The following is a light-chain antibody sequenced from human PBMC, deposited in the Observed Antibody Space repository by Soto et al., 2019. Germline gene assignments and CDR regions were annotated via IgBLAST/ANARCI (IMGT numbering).Light chain of an antibody. CDR2: DAS. CDR3: QQRSTWPYT. Sequence: EIVLTQSPATLSLSPGERASLSCRASQSVSSNLAWYQQKPGQAPRLLISDASNRATGIPARFAGSGSGTDFNLTISSLEPEDFSVYYGQQRSTWPYTFGQGTKLEIK. J-gene: IGKJ2*01. V-gene: IGKV3-11*01. CDR1: QSVSSN.